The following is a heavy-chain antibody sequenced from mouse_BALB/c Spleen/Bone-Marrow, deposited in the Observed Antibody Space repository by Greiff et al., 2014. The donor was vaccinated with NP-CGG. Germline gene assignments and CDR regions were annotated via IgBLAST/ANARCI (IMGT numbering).Heavy chain of an antibody. D-gene: IGHD2-2*01. V-gene: IGHV14-3*02. J-gene: IGHJ2*01. CDR1: GFNIKDTY. Sequence: EVQLVESGAEFEKPGASVKLSCTASGFNIKDTYMHWVKQRPEQGLEWIGRIDPANGNTKYDPKFQGKATITADTSSSTAYLQLSSLTSEDTAVYYCASYVYGYYFDYWGQGTTLTVSS. CDR2: IDPANGNT. CDR3: ASYVYGYYFDY.